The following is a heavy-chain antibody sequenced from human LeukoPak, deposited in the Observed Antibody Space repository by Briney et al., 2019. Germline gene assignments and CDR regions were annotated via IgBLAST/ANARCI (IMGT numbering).Heavy chain of an antibody. CDR3: AKGRAAGYYFDY. D-gene: IGHD6-19*01. V-gene: IGHV3-23*01. Sequence: GGSLRLSCAASGFTFSSYAMSWVRQAPGKGLEWVSAISGSGGSTYYADSVKGRFTIPRDNSKNTLYLQMNSLRAEDTAVYYCAKGRAAGYYFDYWGQGTLVTVSS. CDR1: GFTFSSYA. J-gene: IGHJ4*02. CDR2: ISGSGGST.